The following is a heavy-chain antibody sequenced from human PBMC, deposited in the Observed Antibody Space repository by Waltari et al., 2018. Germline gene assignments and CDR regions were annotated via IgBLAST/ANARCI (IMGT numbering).Heavy chain of an antibody. CDR1: GFTFNNAW. Sequence: EVQLVESGGGLLEPGGSLRISCGSYGFTFNNAWLHWVRQAPGKGLEWLGRIKSDTYGGTTDYAAPVKGRFTISRDDSKNTLYLQMNSLKTEDTAVYYCTQIALWFGDPVDYWGQGTLVTVSA. CDR2: IKSDTYGGTT. J-gene: IGHJ4*02. V-gene: IGHV3-15*07. D-gene: IGHD3-10*01. CDR3: TQIALWFGDPVDY.